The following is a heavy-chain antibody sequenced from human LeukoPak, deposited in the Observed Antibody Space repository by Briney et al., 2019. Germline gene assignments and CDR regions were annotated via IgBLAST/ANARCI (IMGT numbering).Heavy chain of an antibody. CDR3: ARDLPRTDGGAFDI. V-gene: IGHV3-21*01. CDR1: GFTVSSDY. D-gene: IGHD1-1*01. CDR2: ISSSSSYI. J-gene: IGHJ3*02. Sequence: GGSLRLSCAASGFTVSSDYMSWVRQAPGKGLEWVSSISSSSSYIYYADSVKGRFTISRDNAKNSLYLQMNSLRAEDTAVYYCARDLPRTDGGAFDIWGQGTMVTVSS.